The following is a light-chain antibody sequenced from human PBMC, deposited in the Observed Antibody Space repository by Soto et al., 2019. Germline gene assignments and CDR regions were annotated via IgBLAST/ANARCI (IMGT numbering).Light chain of an antibody. CDR2: GAS. V-gene: IGKV3-20*01. J-gene: IGKJ1*01. CDR1: ESVSSGF. Sequence: IVLTQSPGTLSLSPGERATLSCRASESVSSGFLAWYQQKPGQAPRLLIYGASSRATGIPDRFSGSGSGTDFTLTISXLEPEDFAVYYCQQYGSAPQAFGQGTKVDIK. CDR3: QQYGSAPQA.